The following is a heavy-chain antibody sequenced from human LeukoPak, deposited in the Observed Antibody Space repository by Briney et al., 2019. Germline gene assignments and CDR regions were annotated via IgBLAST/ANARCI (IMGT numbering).Heavy chain of an antibody. V-gene: IGHV1-2*06. Sequence: ASVKVSCKASGYTFTGYYIHWVRQAPGQGLEWKGRINPNSGGTNYAQKFQGRVTMTRDTSISTAYMELSRLTSDDTATYYCARDDCSSRSCYSVDYWGQGTLVTVSS. CDR1: GYTFTGYY. CDR2: INPNSGGT. CDR3: ARDDCSSRSCYSVDY. J-gene: IGHJ4*02. D-gene: IGHD2-2*01.